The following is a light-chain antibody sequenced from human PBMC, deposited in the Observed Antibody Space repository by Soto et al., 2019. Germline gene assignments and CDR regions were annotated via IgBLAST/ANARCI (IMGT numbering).Light chain of an antibody. CDR1: QSVSSN. CDR3: QQYGTSPWT. V-gene: IGKV3-20*01. CDR2: GAS. J-gene: IGKJ1*01. Sequence: EIVMTQSPATLSVSPGERATLSCRASQSVSSNLAWYQQKPGQAPRLLIYGASTRATGIPDRFSGSGSGTDFTLTINRLEPEDFGVYFCQQYGTSPWTFGLGTKV.